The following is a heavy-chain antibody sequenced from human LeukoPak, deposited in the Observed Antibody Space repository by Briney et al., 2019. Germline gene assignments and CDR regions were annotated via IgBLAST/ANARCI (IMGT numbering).Heavy chain of an antibody. V-gene: IGHV3-23*01. D-gene: IGHD3-22*01. CDR3: AKLDYYDTH. CDR1: GFTFASYA. J-gene: IGHJ4*02. CDR2: ITGSGAST. Sequence: GGSLRLSCAASGFTFASYAMSWVRQAPGKGLEWVSSITGSGASTYYADSVKGRFAISRDNSKNTMYLQMNSLRAEDTAVYFCAKLDYYDTHWGQGTLVTVSS.